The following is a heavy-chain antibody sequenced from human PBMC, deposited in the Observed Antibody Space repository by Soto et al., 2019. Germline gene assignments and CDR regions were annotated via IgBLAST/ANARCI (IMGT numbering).Heavy chain of an antibody. CDR3: ATAANCSSTSCHDY. CDR2: FSDSGST. J-gene: IGHJ4*02. D-gene: IGHD2-2*01. Sequence: SETLSLTCTVSVDSISNYYWSWIRQPPGKGLEWIAYFSDSGSTNYNPSLKSRVTISVDTSKNQFSLNLSSATAEDTAVYYCATAANCSSTSCHDYWGQGTLVTVSS. CDR1: VDSISNYY. V-gene: IGHV4-59*01.